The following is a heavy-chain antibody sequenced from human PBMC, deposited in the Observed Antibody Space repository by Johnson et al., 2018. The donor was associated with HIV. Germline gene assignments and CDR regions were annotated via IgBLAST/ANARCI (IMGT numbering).Heavy chain of an antibody. Sequence: QVQLVESGGGVVQPGRSLRLSCAASGFTFSSYAMHWVRQAPGKGLEWVAVISYDGSNKYYADSVKGRFTISRDNSKNTLYLQMDSLRVEDTAVDYCAGGDRSIWGQCTRVTVSS. CDR2: ISYDGSNK. CDR1: GFTFSSYA. CDR3: AGGDRSI. D-gene: IGHD2-21*01. V-gene: IGHV3-30*04. J-gene: IGHJ3*02.